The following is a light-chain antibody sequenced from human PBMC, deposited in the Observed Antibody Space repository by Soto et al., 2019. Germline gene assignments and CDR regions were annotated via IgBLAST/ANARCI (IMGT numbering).Light chain of an antibody. Sequence: AITMTQSPASLSVSVGDRVTITCRASQGISNDLGLYQKKPGKAPKLLFYAASSLQSRVPSRFSGSGAGTDFTLTSSSLQPEDLVTYYCQQAYNYPWAFGQGTKVDIK. CDR1: QGISND. V-gene: IGKV1-6*01. CDR2: AAS. J-gene: IGKJ1*01. CDR3: QQAYNYPWA.